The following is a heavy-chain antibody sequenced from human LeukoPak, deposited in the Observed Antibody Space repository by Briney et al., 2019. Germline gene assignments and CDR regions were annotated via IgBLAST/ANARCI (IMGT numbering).Heavy chain of an antibody. J-gene: IGHJ3*02. Sequence: GGSLRLSCAASGFTFSSYWMHWVRQAPGKGLVWVSRINSDGSSTSYADSVKGRFTISRDNAKNTLYLQMNSLRAEDTAVYYCARVRGFGLYSSGYDAFDIWGQGTMVTVSS. CDR3: ARVRGFGLYSSGYDAFDI. V-gene: IGHV3-74*01. D-gene: IGHD6-19*01. CDR2: INSDGSST. CDR1: GFTFSSYW.